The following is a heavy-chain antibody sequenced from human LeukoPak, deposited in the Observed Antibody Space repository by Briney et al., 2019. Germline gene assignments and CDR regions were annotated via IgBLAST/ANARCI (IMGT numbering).Heavy chain of an antibody. V-gene: IGHV3-21*01. CDR1: GFTFSSYS. CDR2: ISSSSSYI. J-gene: IGHJ6*02. CDR3: ARGGGVPAANHYYYGMDV. D-gene: IGHD2-2*01. Sequence: PGGSLRLSCAASGFTFSSYSMNWVRQAPGKGLEWVSSISSSSSYIYYADSVRGRFTISRDNAKNSLYLQMNSLRAEDTAVYYCARGGGVPAANHYYYGMDVWGQGTTVTVSS.